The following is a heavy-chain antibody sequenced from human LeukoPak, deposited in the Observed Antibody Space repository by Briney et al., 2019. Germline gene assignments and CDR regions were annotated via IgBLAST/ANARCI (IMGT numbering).Heavy chain of an antibody. J-gene: IGHJ4*02. CDR2: INWNGGST. CDR3: AREDGGPSYYFDY. CDR1: GFPFDDYG. V-gene: IGHV3-20*04. Sequence: GGSLRLSCAASGFPFDDYGMTWVRQAPGKGLEWVSGINWNGGSTGYADSVKGRFTISRDNAKNSLYLQMSSLRAEDTAVYYCAREDGGPSYYFDYWGQGTLVTVSS.